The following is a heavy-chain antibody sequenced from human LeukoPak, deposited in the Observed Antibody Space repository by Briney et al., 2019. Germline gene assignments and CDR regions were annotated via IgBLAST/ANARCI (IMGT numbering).Heavy chain of an antibody. V-gene: IGHV1-18*01. D-gene: IGHD3-16*01. CDR3: ARTTGTWGHDGFDI. CDR2: ISGSSSNT. Sequence: ASVKVSCKAYGYTFMSHGISWVRQAPGQGLEWMGWISGSSSNTNYAQRLQGRVTMTTDTSTTTAYMELRSLRSDDTAVYYCARTTGTWGHDGFDIWGQGTMVTVSS. CDR1: GYTFMSHG. J-gene: IGHJ3*02.